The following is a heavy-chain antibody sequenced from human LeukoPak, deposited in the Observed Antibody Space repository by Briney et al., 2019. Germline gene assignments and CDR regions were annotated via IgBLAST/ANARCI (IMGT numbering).Heavy chain of an antibody. Sequence: SETLSLTCAVYGGSFSGYYWSWIRQPPGKGLEWIGEINHSGSTNYNPSLKSRVTISVDTSKNQFSLKLSSVTAADTAVYYCARKAEYCTNGVCYAKYTYDYWGQGTLVTVSS. CDR3: ARKAEYCTNGVCYAKYTYDY. CDR2: INHSGST. J-gene: IGHJ4*02. CDR1: GGSFSGYY. V-gene: IGHV4-34*01. D-gene: IGHD2-8*01.